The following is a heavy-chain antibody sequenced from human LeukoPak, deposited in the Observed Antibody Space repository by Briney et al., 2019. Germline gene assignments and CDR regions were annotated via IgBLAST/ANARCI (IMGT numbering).Heavy chain of an antibody. CDR2: ISDSGSTI. CDR1: GFTFSNHE. J-gene: IGHJ5*02. D-gene: IGHD3/OR15-3a*01. Sequence: AGGSLRLSCAASGFTFSNHEMNWVRQAPGKGLEWISYISDSGSTIYYSDSVKGRFTISRDNAKNSLYLQMNRLRAEDTAVYYCARDWTGWSFDPWGQGTLVTVSS. V-gene: IGHV3-48*03. CDR3: ARDWTGWSFDP.